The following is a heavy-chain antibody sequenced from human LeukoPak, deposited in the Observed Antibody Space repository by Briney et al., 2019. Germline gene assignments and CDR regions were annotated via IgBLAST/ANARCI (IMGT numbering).Heavy chain of an antibody. CDR3: TTDRVDRSFDL. V-gene: IGHV1-69-2*01. J-gene: IGHJ6*04. CDR2: IDGEDGET. D-gene: IGHD3-10*01. Sequence: ATVTISCKASVYTFTDYYMHWVKYAPGEGLEWMGRIDGEDGETIYAEKFQGRVTITADTSTDTAYMELTSLRSEDTAVYYCTTDRVDRSFDLWGKGTAVIVSS. CDR1: VYTFTDYY.